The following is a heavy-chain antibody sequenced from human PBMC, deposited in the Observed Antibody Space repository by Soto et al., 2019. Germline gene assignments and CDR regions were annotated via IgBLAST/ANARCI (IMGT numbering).Heavy chain of an antibody. CDR1: GGSVTSGDYY. J-gene: IGHJ4*02. CDR2: ISYTGST. V-gene: IGHV4-31*03. D-gene: IGHD5-12*01. Sequence: QVHLQELGPGLVKPSQTLSLNCTVSGGSVTSGDYYWTWIRQHPGKGLEWIGYISYTGSTYYNPSLESRVSISVDTSRTHFSLRLNSVTAADTAVYYCATTGGYGTPGDYWGQGTLVTVSS. CDR3: ATTGGYGTPGDY.